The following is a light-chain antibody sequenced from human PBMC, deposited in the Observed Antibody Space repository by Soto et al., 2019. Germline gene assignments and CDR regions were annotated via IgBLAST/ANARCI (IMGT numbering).Light chain of an antibody. CDR2: AAS. CDR1: QSLSSNF. CDR3: QQYGSSPRT. V-gene: IGKV3-20*01. Sequence: EIALTQSPDTLSLSPGERATLSCRASQSLSSNFLAWYQQRPGQAPRLLIYAASSRATGIPDRFSGSGSGTDFTLTIRRLEPEDFAVYYCQQYGSSPRTFGGGTKVDIK. J-gene: IGKJ4*01.